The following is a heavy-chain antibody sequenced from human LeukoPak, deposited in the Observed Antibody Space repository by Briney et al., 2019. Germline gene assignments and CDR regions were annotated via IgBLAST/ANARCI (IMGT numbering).Heavy chain of an antibody. CDR1: GFTFSSYE. J-gene: IGHJ4*02. CDR2: ISSSGSTI. CDR3: ARDLPLGARDSSGYYY. Sequence: GGSLRLSCAASGFTFSSYEMNWVRQAPGKGLEWVSYISSSGSTIYYADSVKGRFTISRDNAKNSLYLQMNSLRAEDTAVYYCARDLPLGARDSSGYYYWGQGTLVTVSS. D-gene: IGHD3-22*01. V-gene: IGHV3-48*03.